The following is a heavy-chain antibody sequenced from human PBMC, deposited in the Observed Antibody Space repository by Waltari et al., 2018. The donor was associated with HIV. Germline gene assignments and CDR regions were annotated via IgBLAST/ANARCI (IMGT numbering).Heavy chain of an antibody. D-gene: IGHD1-26*01. J-gene: IGHJ6*02. CDR2: IHYSGST. CDR1: GGSISSSSYY. CDR3: ARLDSGSYLIYYYGMDV. Sequence: QLQLQESGPGLVKPSETLSLTCTVSGGSISSSSYYWGWIRQPPGKGLEWIGSIHYSGSTYYNPSLKSRVTISVDTSKNQFSLKLSSVTAADTAVYYCARLDSGSYLIYYYGMDVWGQGTTVTVSS. V-gene: IGHV4-39*01.